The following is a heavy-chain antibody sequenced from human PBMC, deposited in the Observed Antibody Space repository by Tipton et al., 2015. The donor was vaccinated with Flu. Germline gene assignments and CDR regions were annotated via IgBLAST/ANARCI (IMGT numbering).Heavy chain of an antibody. J-gene: IGHJ6*02. D-gene: IGHD2-15*01. Sequence: GSLRLSCAASGFTFSSYEMNWVRQAPGQGLEWVSYISSSGSTIFYADSVKGRFTISRDNAKNSLYLQMDSLRAEDTAVYYCATDFPDIVVMVTATGGMDVWGLGTTVTVSS. CDR3: ATDFPDIVVMVTATGGMDV. CDR2: ISSSGSTI. CDR1: GFTFSSYE. V-gene: IGHV3-48*03.